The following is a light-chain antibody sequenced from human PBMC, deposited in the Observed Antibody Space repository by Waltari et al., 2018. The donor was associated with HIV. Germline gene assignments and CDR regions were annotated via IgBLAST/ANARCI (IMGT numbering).Light chain of an antibody. V-gene: IGKV3-20*01. J-gene: IGKJ1*01. CDR1: QSVRTNS. CDR2: GAS. CDR3: QQYGTAPRT. Sequence: VLTPSPGILSLSPGDRATLSCRASQSVRTNSLAWYQQNRGQAPRLLIYGASSRAAGIPDRCRGSGSGTDFTLTINRREPEDFAVYYCQQYGTAPRTFGQGTKVEIK.